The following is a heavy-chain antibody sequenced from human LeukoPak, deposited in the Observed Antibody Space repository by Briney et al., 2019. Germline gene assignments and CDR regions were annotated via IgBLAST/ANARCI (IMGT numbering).Heavy chain of an antibody. J-gene: IGHJ3*02. D-gene: IGHD4-23*01. CDR2: IYYSGST. Sequence: SETLSLTCTVSGGSISSYYWSWIRQPPGKGLEWIGYIYYSGSTNYNPSLKSRVTISVDTSKNQFSLKLSSVTAADTAVYYCARDSENYGGNSGAAFDIWGQGTMVTVSS. CDR1: GGSISSYY. V-gene: IGHV4-59*01. CDR3: ARDSENYGGNSGAAFDI.